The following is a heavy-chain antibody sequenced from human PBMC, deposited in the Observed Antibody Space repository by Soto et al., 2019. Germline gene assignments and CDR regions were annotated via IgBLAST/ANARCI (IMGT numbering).Heavy chain of an antibody. CDR3: ARERGGYNYFDY. CDR1: GYTFTSYG. Sequence: QVQLVQSGAEVKKPGASVKVSCKVYGYTFTSYGISWVRQAPGQGLEWMGWINTYNGNINYAQKLQGRVTMTTDTSTSTAYMELRSLRSDDTALYYCARERGGYNYFDYWGQGTLVTVSS. J-gene: IGHJ4*02. CDR2: INTYNGNI. D-gene: IGHD1-26*01. V-gene: IGHV1-18*01.